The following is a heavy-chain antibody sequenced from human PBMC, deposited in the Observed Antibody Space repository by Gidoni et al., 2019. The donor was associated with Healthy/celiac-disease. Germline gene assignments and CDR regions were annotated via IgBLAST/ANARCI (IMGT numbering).Heavy chain of an antibody. J-gene: IGHJ6*02. D-gene: IGHD5-18*01. CDR2: ISSSSSYI. V-gene: IGHV3-21*01. CDR1: GFNFSSYI. Sequence: SLRLSCAASGFNFSSYIMNWVRQAPGKGLEWVSSISSSSSYIYYADSVKGRFTISRDNAKNSLYLQMNSLRAEDTAVYYCASLGYSYYLYYGMDVWGQGTTVTVSS. CDR3: ASLGYSYYLYYGMDV.